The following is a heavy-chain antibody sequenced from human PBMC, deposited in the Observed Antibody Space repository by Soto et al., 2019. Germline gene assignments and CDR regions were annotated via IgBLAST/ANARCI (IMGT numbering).Heavy chain of an antibody. J-gene: IGHJ3*02. CDR2: MSHSGGT. D-gene: IGHD1-1*01. CDR1: GGFVSSGIYY. V-gene: IGHV4-34*01. CDR3: ARVERGTATTVVDAFDI. Sequence: QEQLQQWGAGLLKPSETLSLTCAVYGGFVSSGIYYWSWIRQPPGKGLEWIGEMSHSGGTHFNPYLKSRVTISVDTSKNQFSQKMSSVTAADTALYYCARVERGTATTVVDAFDIWGPGTMVTVSS.